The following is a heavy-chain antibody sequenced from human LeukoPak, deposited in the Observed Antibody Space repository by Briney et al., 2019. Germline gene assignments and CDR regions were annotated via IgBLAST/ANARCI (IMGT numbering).Heavy chain of an antibody. V-gene: IGHV3-48*01. CDR2: ISSGSSII. D-gene: IGHD2-2*01. Sequence: GGSLRLSCAASGFTFSSYSMNWVRQAPGKGLKWVSYISSGSSIIYYADSVKGRFTISRDNAKNSLYLQMNSLRAEDTAVYYCAGDYCSTTSCRFDYWGQGTLVTVSS. CDR3: AGDYCSTTSCRFDY. CDR1: GFTFSSYS. J-gene: IGHJ4*02.